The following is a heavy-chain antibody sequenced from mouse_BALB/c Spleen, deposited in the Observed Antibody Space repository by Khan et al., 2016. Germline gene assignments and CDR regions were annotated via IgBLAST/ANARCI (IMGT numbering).Heavy chain of an antibody. CDR3: ATSSSDYDEGFGY. V-gene: IGHV14-3*02. J-gene: IGHJ3*01. Sequence: VQLQQSGAELVKPGASVKLSCTASGFNIKDTYMHWVKQRPEQGLEWIGRIDPANGNTKYDPKFQGKATITADTSSNTAYLQPSSLTYEDTAVYYCATSSSDYDEGFGYWSQGTMVAISA. CDR1: GFNIKDTY. D-gene: IGHD2-4*01. CDR2: IDPANGNT.